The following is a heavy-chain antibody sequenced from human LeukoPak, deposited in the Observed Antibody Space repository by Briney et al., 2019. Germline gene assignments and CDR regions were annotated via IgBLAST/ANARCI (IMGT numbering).Heavy chain of an antibody. J-gene: IGHJ4*02. Sequence: PSETLSLTCTVSGGSVNSYYWSWIRQPPGKGLEWIGFIYSSGSPTYSPSLESRVTISVDTSKNQFSLKLTSVTATDSAVYYCARRLWSGPFDYWGQGTLVTVFS. D-gene: IGHD3-3*01. CDR3: ARRLWSGPFDY. CDR1: GGSVNSYY. V-gene: IGHV4-4*09. CDR2: IYSSGSP.